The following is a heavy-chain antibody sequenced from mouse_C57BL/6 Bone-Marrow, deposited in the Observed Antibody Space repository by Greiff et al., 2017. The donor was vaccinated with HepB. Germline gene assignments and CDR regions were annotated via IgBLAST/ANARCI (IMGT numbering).Heavy chain of an antibody. CDR2: INPNNGGT. J-gene: IGHJ4*01. Sequence: EVQLQQSGPELVKPGASVKISCKASGYTFTDYEMNWVKQSHGKSLEWIGAINPNNGGTNYNQKFKGKATLTVDKSSSTAYMELRSLTSEDSAVYDCESGDCGSSSLDYWGQGTSVTVSS. CDR3: ESGDCGSSSLDY. V-gene: IGHV1-26*01. CDR1: GYTFTDYE. D-gene: IGHD1-1*01.